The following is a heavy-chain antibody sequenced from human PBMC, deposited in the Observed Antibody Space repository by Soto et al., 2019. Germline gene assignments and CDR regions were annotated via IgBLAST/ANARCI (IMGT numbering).Heavy chain of an antibody. CDR2: ISPYNGDT. V-gene: IGHV1-18*01. J-gene: IGHJ4*01. Sequence: DSLQVSCKSSGYIFCDYGVSWVRQAPGQGLEWMGWISPYNGDTNYAQNLQGRVTMTTDTSTTTAYIELRSLSSDDTAMYYCARDDLRLVAGGVFDYWG. CDR1: GYIFCDYG. CDR3: ARDDLRLVAGGVFDY. D-gene: IGHD6-13*01.